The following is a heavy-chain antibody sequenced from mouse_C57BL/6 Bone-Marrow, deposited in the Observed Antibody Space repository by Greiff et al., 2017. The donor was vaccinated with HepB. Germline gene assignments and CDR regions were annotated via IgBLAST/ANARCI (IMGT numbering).Heavy chain of an antibody. CDR1: GYTFTSYW. V-gene: IGHV1-52*01. J-gene: IGHJ1*03. D-gene: IGHD2-3*01. CDR3: AREGVYDGYPRYFDV. CDR2: IDPSDSET. Sequence: VQLQQSGAELVRPGSSVKLSCKASGYTFTSYWMHWVKQRPIQGLEWIGNIDPSDSETHYNQKFKDKATLTVDKSSSTAYMQLSSLTSEDSAVYYCAREGVYDGYPRYFDVWGTGTTVTVSS.